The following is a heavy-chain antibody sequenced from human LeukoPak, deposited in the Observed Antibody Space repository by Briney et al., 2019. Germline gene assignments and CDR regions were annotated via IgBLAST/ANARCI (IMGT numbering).Heavy chain of an antibody. CDR2: ISGSGGST. CDR1: GFTFSSYA. Sequence: GGSLRLSCAASGFTFSSYAMSWVRQAPGKGLEWVSAISGSGGSTYYADSVKGRFTISRDNSKNTLYLQMYSLRAEDTAVYYCAKGQMALRYFDWWNYYYGMDVWGQGTTVTVSS. CDR3: AKGQMALRYFDWWNYYYGMDV. J-gene: IGHJ6*02. D-gene: IGHD3-9*01. V-gene: IGHV3-23*01.